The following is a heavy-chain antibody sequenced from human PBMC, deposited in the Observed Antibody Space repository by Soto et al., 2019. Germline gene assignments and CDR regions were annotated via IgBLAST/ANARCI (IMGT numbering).Heavy chain of an antibody. CDR3: ARSPRNYYALGSYSYFRH. D-gene: IGHD3-10*01. CDR2: INPNNGTA. Sequence: GASVKVSCKASGGTFSSYAISWVRQAPGQGLEWMGWINPNNGTADYAQKFQGRVTMTTNTSIGTAYMELSSLRSEDTAVYYCARSPRNYYALGSYSYFRHWGQGTLVTVPP. J-gene: IGHJ1*01. CDR1: GGTFSSYA. V-gene: IGHV1-8*02.